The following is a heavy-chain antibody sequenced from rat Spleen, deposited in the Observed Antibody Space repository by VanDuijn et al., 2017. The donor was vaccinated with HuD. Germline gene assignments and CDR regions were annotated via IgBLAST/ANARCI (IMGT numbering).Heavy chain of an antibody. J-gene: IGHJ2*01. CDR3: APSVMGFDY. CDR1: GFTFSTTW. Sequence: EVQVLESGGGLVQPGNSLKLSCATSGFTFSTTWMYWYRQFPEKRLEWIARIKAKSNNYATDYTGSVKGRFTISRDDSKSIIYLQMNNLKEEDTAIYYCAPSVMGFDYWGQGVMVTVSS. D-gene: IGHD1-12*02. V-gene: IGHV6-6*01. CDR2: IKAKSNNYAT.